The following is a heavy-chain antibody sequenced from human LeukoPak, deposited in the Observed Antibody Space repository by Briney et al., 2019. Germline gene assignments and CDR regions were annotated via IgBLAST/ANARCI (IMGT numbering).Heavy chain of an antibody. J-gene: IGHJ4*02. D-gene: IGHD6-19*01. CDR2: ISYDGSNK. Sequence: PGGSLRLSCAASGFTFSSYGTHWVRQAPGKGLEWVAVISYDGSNKYYADSVKGRFTISRDNSKNTLYLQMNSLRAEDTAVYYCAKDRARYSSGWSDYWGQGTLVTVSS. V-gene: IGHV3-30*18. CDR1: GFTFSSYG. CDR3: AKDRARYSSGWSDY.